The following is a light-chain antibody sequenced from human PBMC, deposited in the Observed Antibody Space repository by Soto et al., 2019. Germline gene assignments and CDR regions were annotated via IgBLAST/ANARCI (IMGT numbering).Light chain of an antibody. CDR1: SSNIGNNF. J-gene: IGLJ3*02. V-gene: IGLV1-51*01. Sequence: QSALTQPPSVSAAPGQKVTISCSGSSSNIGNNFVSWYRQFPGTAPKLLIYGNNKRPSGIPDRFSGSKSGTSATLGITGVQTGDEADYYCGTWDTSLSAWVFGGGTKLTVL. CDR3: GTWDTSLSAWV. CDR2: GNN.